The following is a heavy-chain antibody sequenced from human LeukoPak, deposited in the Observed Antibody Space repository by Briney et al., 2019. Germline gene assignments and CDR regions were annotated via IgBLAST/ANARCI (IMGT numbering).Heavy chain of an antibody. CDR1: GFTLSSYW. CDR3: ARVSERTVRGVYYYYYGMDV. CDR2: INSDGSST. V-gene: IGHV3-74*01. Sequence: QPGGSLRLSCAASGFTLSSYWMHWVRQAPGKGLVWVSRINSDGSSTSYADSVKGRFTISRDNAKNTLYLQMNSLRAEDTAVYYCARVSERTVRGVYYYYYGMDVWGQGTTVTVSS. D-gene: IGHD3-10*01. J-gene: IGHJ6*02.